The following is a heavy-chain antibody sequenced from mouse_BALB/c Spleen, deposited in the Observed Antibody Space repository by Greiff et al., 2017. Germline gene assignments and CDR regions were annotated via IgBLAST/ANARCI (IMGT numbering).Heavy chain of an antibody. D-gene: IGHD2-14*01. V-gene: IGHV1S81*02. J-gene: IGHJ3*01. CDR2: INPSNGGT. CDR1: GYTFTSYY. Sequence: VQLQESGAELVKPGASVKLSCKASGYTFTSYYMYWVKQRPGQGLEWIGEINPSNGGTNFNEKFKSKATLTVDKSSSTAYMQLSSLTSEDSAVYYCTRSYRRTWFAYWGQGTLVTVSA. CDR3: TRSYRRTWFAY.